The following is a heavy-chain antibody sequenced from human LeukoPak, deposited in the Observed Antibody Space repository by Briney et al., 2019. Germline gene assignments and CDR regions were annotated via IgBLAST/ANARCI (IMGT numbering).Heavy chain of an antibody. V-gene: IGHV4-31*03. CDR1: GGSISSDGYY. Sequence: PSQTLFLTCTVSGGSISSDGYYWSWIPQHPGKGLEWLGHIYYSGSTYYNPYLKSRVTISVDTSKNQFSLKLSSVTAADTAVYYCARGALTFMVRGVIKAFDYWGQGTLVTVSS. D-gene: IGHD3-10*01. CDR3: ARGALTFMVRGVIKAFDY. CDR2: IYYSGST. J-gene: IGHJ4*02.